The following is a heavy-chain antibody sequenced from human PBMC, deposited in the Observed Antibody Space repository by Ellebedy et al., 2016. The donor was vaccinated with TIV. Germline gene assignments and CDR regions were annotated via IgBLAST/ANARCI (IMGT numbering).Heavy chain of an antibody. CDR3: ARDPGIAVGGLPNYFDY. CDR1: AFKFGDYT. Sequence: GESLKISXTGSAFKFGDYTMTWIRQAPGRGLEWIGFIRGKPFGGTTEDAASVRGRFTISRDDSKNIAYLQMNSLKIEDTAVYYCARDPGIAVGGLPNYFDYWGRGTLVTVSS. CDR2: IRGKPFGGTT. D-gene: IGHD6-19*01. V-gene: IGHV3-49*03. J-gene: IGHJ4*02.